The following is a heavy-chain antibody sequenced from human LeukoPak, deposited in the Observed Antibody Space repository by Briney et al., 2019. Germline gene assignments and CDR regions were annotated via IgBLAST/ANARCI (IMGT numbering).Heavy chain of an antibody. CDR2: INPNSGGT. D-gene: IGHD2-2*01. CDR3: ARHPRGVVPYYYYMDV. CDR1: GYTFTGYY. Sequence: ASVKVSCKASGYTFTGYYMHWVRQAPGQGLEWMGWINPNSGGTNYAQKSQGRVTMTRDTSISTAYMELSRLRSDDTAVYYCARHPRGVVPYYYYMDVWGKGTTVTVSS. J-gene: IGHJ6*03. V-gene: IGHV1-2*02.